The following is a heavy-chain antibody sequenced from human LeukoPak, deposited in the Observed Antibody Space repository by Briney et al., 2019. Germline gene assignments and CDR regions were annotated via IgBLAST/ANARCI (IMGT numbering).Heavy chain of an antibody. CDR2: ISGSGGST. J-gene: IGHJ4*02. CDR3: ATSEYSSGWYFFDY. D-gene: IGHD6-19*01. V-gene: IGHV3-23*01. CDR1: GFTFSSYA. Sequence: GGSLRLSCAASGFTFSSYAMSWVRQAPGKGLEWVSAISGSGGSTYYADSVKGRFTISRDNSKNTLYLQMNSLRVEDTAVYYCATSEYSSGWYFFDYWGQGTLVTVSS.